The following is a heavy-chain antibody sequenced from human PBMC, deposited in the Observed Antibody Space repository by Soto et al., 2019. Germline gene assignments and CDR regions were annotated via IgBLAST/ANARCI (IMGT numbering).Heavy chain of an antibody. CDR1: GYSISSGYY. V-gene: IGHV4-38-2*01. CDR3: ARAAENWNYDWFDP. Sequence: KPSETLSLTCAVSGYSISSGYYWGWIRQPPGKGLEWIGSIYHSGSTYYNPPLKSRVTISVDTPKNQFSLKLSSVTAADTAVYHCARAAENWNYDWFDPWGQGTLVTVSS. CDR2: IYHSGST. J-gene: IGHJ5*02. D-gene: IGHD1-7*01.